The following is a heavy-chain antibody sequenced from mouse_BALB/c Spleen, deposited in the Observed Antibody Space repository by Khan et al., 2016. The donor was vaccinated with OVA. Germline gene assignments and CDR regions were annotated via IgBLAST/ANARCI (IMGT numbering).Heavy chain of an antibody. CDR1: GYTFTSYT. CDR3: VREGAYYRSDGWFAY. Sequence: QVQLKQSGAELARPGASLKMSCKASGYTFTSYTIHWVRQRPGRTLEWIGHINPSNGYTNYNQNFKDKATLIVDKSSSTAYKQLSSRTSEDYTVYYCVREGAYYRSDGWFAYWGQGTLVTVSA. V-gene: IGHV1-4*01. CDR2: INPSNGYT. D-gene: IGHD2-14*01. J-gene: IGHJ3*01.